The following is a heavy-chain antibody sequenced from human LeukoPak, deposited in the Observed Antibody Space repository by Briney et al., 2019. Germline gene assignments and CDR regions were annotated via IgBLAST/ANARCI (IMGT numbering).Heavy chain of an antibody. CDR1: GFTFSSYG. Sequence: GGSLRLSCAASGFTFSSYGMHWVRQAPGKGLEWVAVISYDGSNKYYADSVKGRFTISRDNSKNTLYLQMNSLRAEDTAVYYCAKDRIAAAGRGYFDYWGQGTLVTVSS. CDR3: AKDRIAAAGRGYFDY. D-gene: IGHD6-13*01. J-gene: IGHJ4*02. CDR2: ISYDGSNK. V-gene: IGHV3-30*18.